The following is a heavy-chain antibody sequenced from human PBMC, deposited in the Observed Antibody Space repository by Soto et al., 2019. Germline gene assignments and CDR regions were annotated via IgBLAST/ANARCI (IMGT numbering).Heavy chain of an antibody. CDR1: GYPFSAFD. D-gene: IGHD2-15*01. Sequence: QVQLVQSGAEVKKPGASVKVSCEASGYPFSAFDINWVRQAGGQGLGWMGWMNPDSGDTAFSQRFKDRITMTRSTSISTAYMELSRLTSDDTAVYFCVRQPGGVATPGDDYWGQGTLVTVSS. CDR3: VRQPGGVATPGDDY. J-gene: IGHJ4*02. V-gene: IGHV1-8*01. CDR2: MNPDSGDT.